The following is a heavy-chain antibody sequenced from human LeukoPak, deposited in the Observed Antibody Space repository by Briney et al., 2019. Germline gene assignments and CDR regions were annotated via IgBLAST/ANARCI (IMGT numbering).Heavy chain of an antibody. D-gene: IGHD3-22*01. Sequence: GGSLRLSCAASGFTFDDYAMHWVRQAPGKGLEWVSSISWNSGNIDYVDSVKGRFTISRDNAKNSLYLQMNSLRTEDMALYYCAKGNYYDSSGYFLDHWGQGTLVSVSS. CDR1: GFTFDDYA. V-gene: IGHV3-9*03. J-gene: IGHJ4*02. CDR3: AKGNYYDSSGYFLDH. CDR2: ISWNSGNI.